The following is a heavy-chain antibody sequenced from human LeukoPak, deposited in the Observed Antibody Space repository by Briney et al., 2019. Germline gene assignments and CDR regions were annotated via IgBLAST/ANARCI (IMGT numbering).Heavy chain of an antibody. CDR3: AKEVLGYFDLNWLDP. V-gene: IGHV3-23*01. CDR2: ISGSGDDT. Sequence: GGSLRLSCAASAFTFSSYAMSWVRQAPGKGLEWVSAISGSGDDTHYADSVKGRFTISRDNSKNTLYLQMNSLRAEDTAVYYCAKEVLGYFDLNWLDPWGQGTLVTVSS. D-gene: IGHD3-9*01. J-gene: IGHJ5*02. CDR1: AFTFSSYA.